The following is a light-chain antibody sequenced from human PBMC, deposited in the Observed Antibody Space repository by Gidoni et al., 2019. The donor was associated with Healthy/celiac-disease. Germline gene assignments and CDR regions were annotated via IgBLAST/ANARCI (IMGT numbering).Light chain of an antibody. J-gene: IGKJ1*01. CDR3: QQYNSYSTWT. Sequence: DIQMTQSPSTLPASVGDRVTITCRASQSISSWLAWYQQKPGKAPKPLIYKASSLESGVPSRFSGSGSGTEFTLTISSLQPDDFATYYCQQYNSYSTWTFGQGTKVEIK. CDR2: KAS. CDR1: QSISSW. V-gene: IGKV1-5*03.